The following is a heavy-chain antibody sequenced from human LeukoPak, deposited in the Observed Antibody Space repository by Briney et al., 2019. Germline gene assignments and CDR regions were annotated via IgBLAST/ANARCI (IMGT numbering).Heavy chain of an antibody. CDR2: ISSNSRYI. D-gene: IGHD3-10*01. Sequence: GGSLRLSCAASGFDFSDYTINWVRQAPGKGLEWLSSISSNSRYIYYADSVKGRLTVSRDNAKNSVYLQMNNLRGEDSAVSYCARDGLGSYDFWGQGTLVTVSS. CDR1: GFDFSDYT. CDR3: ARDGLGSYDF. V-gene: IGHV3-21*01. J-gene: IGHJ4*02.